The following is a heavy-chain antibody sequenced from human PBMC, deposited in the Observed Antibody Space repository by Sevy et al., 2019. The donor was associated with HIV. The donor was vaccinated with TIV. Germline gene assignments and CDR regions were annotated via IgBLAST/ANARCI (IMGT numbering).Heavy chain of an antibody. CDR3: ARRVSLTGTTD. CDR2: SSGTGDDT. V-gene: IGHV3-23*01. J-gene: IGHJ4*02. D-gene: IGHD1-7*01. Sequence: GGSLRLSCAASGFTFSSSTMSWVRQTPGKVLEWVSSSGTGDDTYYADSVKGRFTISRDNFKTTLYLQMSSLRAEDSAVYYCARRVSLTGTTDWGQGSLVTVPS. CDR1: GFTFSSST.